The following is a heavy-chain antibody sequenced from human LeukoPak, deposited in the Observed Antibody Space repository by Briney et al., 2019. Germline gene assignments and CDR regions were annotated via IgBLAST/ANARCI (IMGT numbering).Heavy chain of an antibody. CDR1: GGSISGYY. CDR3: ARHDGLTVLSEYYFDY. Sequence: SETLSLTCTVSGGSISGYYWSWIRQPPGKGLEWIGYIYYSGSTNYNPSLKSRVTISVDTSKNQFSLKLSSVTAADTAVYYCARHDGLTVLSEYYFDYWGQGTLVTVSP. CDR2: IYYSGST. J-gene: IGHJ4*02. V-gene: IGHV4-59*08. D-gene: IGHD3-9*01.